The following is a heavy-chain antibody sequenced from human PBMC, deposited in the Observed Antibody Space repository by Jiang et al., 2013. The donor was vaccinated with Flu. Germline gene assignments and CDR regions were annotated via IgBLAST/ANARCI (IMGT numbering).Heavy chain of an antibody. CDR2: IIPIFGRG. J-gene: IGHJ3*01. Sequence: CKASGGTFSTSAISWVRQAPGQGLEWMGGIIPIFGRGNYAQRFQGRVTITADESTRTVYMELSRLKYEDTAVFYCARGTHNFDVWGQGTMVTVSS. CDR3: ARGTHNFDV. D-gene: IGHD1-14*01. CDR1: GGTFSTSA. V-gene: IGHV1-69*01.